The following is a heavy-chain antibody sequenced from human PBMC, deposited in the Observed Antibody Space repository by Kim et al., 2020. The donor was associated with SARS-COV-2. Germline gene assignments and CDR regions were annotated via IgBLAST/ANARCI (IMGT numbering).Heavy chain of an antibody. Sequence: QKLQGRVTMTTDTSTSTAYMELRSLRSDDTAVYYCARWVCSSTSCYPFDYWGQGTLVTVSS. D-gene: IGHD2-2*01. CDR3: ARWVCSSTSCYPFDY. J-gene: IGHJ4*02. V-gene: IGHV1-18*01.